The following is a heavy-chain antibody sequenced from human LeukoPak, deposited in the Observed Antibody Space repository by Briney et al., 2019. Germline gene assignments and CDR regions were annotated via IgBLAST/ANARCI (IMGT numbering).Heavy chain of an antibody. D-gene: IGHD5-18*01. V-gene: IGHV4-61*02. CDR2: IYTSGST. CDR1: GGSISSGSYY. J-gene: IGHJ3*02. Sequence: PSETLSLTCTVSGGSISSGSYYWSWIRQPAGKGLEWIGRIYTSGSTNYNPSLKSRVTISVDTSKNQFSLKLSSVTAADTAVYYCARDLWGGYSSKSAFDIWGQGTMVTVSS. CDR3: ARDLWGGYSSKSAFDI.